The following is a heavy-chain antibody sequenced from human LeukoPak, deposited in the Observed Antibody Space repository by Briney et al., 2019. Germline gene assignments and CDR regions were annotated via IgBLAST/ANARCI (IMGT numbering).Heavy chain of an antibody. Sequence: PGGSLRLSCAASGFTVSSNYMSWVRQAPGKGLEWIGYIYYSGSTNYNPSLKSRVTISVDTSKNQFSLKLSSVTAADTAVYYCARGGYYYDSSGYYGGQYDYWGQGTLVTVSS. D-gene: IGHD3-22*01. J-gene: IGHJ4*02. CDR2: IYYSGST. CDR3: ARGGYYYDSSGYYGGQYDY. CDR1: GFTVSSNY. V-gene: IGHV4-59*02.